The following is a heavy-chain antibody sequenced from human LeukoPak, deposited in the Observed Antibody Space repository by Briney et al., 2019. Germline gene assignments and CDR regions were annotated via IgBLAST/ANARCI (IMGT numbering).Heavy chain of an antibody. CDR3: AKHYDSSGYYYDY. CDR2: IVGSGDAT. D-gene: IGHD3-22*01. V-gene: IGHV3-23*01. Sequence: GRSLRLSCAASGSTFSSYAMSWVRQAPGKGLEWVSAIVGSGDATHYADPMRGRFTISRDNSKTTLYLQMNSLRAEDTALYYCAKHYDSSGYYYDYWGQGTLVTVSS. J-gene: IGHJ4*02. CDR1: GSTFSSYA.